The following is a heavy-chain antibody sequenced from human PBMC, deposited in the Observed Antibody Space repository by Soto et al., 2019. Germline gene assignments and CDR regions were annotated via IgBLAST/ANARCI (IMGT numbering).Heavy chain of an antibody. CDR3: ARDPGYSDGNT. J-gene: IGHJ5*02. CDR1: GYTFTSYA. CDR2: INAGNGNT. V-gene: IGHV1-3*05. Sequence: QVQLVQSGAEEKKPGASVKVSCKASGYTFTSYAMHWVRQAPGQRLEWMGWINAGNGNTKYSQKFQGRVIITRDTSASTAYMELSSLRSEDTAVYYCARDPGYSDGNTWCQGTLVTVSS. D-gene: IGHD5-18*01.